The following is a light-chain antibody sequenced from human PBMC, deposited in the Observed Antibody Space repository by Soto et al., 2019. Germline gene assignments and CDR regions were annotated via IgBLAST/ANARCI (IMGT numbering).Light chain of an antibody. CDR1: QSVSSSY. V-gene: IGKV3-20*01. Sequence: EIVLTQSPGTLSLSPGERATLSCRASQSVSSSYLAWYQQKPGQAPRLLIYGASSRATGIPDRLSGSGSGTDFTVTISRLEPEDFAVYYCQQYGSSPTFGQGTKVEIK. CDR2: GAS. CDR3: QQYGSSPT. J-gene: IGKJ1*01.